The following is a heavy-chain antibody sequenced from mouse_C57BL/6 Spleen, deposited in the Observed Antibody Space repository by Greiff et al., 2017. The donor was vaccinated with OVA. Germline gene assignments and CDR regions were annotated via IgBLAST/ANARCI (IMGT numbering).Heavy chain of an antibody. J-gene: IGHJ1*03. CDR2: IDPSDSYT. Sequence: VQLQQSGAELVKPGASVKLSCKASGYTFTSYWMQWVKQRPGQGLEWIGEIDPSDSYTNYNQKFKGKATLTVDTSSSTAYMQLSSLTSEDSAVYYCARQTTVVATRYFDVWGTGTTVTVSS. CDR1: GYTFTSYW. V-gene: IGHV1-50*01. D-gene: IGHD1-1*01. CDR3: ARQTTVVATRYFDV.